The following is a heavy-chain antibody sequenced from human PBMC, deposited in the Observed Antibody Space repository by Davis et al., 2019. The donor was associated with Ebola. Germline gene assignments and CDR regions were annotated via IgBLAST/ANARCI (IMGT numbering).Heavy chain of an antibody. V-gene: IGHV3-23*01. CDR1: GFTFSVFA. J-gene: IGHJ3*02. CDR3: AREGGTAFDI. D-gene: IGHD1-1*01. Sequence: PGGSLRLSCAASGFTFSVFALTWVRQAPGKGLEWVSAISGRDDSTYFADSVKGRFTISRDNSKKTVYLQMNSLRVEDTAIYYCAREGGTAFDIWGQGTMVTVSS. CDR2: ISGRDDST.